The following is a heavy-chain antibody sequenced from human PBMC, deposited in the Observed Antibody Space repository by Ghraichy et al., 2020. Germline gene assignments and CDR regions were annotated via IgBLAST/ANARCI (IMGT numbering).Heavy chain of an antibody. V-gene: IGHV3-23*01. J-gene: IGHJ4*02. CDR1: GFTFSSYA. Sequence: ETLSLTCAASGFTFSSYAMSWVRQAPGKGLEWVSAISGSGGSTYYADSVKGRFTISRDNSKNTLYLQMNSLRAEDTAVYYCAEDFWSGYYYWGQGTLVTVSS. D-gene: IGHD3-3*01. CDR3: AEDFWSGYYY. CDR2: ISGSGGST.